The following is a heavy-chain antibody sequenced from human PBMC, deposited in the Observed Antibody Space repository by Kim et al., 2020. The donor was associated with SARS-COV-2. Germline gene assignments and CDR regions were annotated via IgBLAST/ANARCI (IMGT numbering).Heavy chain of an antibody. Sequence: SETLSLTCTVSGGSISSYYWSWIRQPPGKGLEWIGYIYYSGSTNYNPSLKSRVTISVDTSKNQFSLKLSSVTAADTAVYYCARYRSSGWYVCYFDYWGQGTLVTVSS. D-gene: IGHD6-19*01. CDR1: GGSISSYY. CDR2: IYYSGST. V-gene: IGHV4-59*08. J-gene: IGHJ4*02. CDR3: ARYRSSGWYVCYFDY.